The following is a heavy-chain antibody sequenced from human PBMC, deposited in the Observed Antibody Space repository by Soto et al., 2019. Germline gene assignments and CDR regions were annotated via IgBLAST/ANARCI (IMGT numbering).Heavy chain of an antibody. CDR3: AKATTNGGWFNPFDS. CDR2: LSGSGTST. V-gene: IGHV3-23*01. D-gene: IGHD6-19*01. J-gene: IGHJ4*02. Sequence: PGGSLRLSCAASGFSFVNYAMNWVRQAPGKGLEWVSGLSGSGTSTNYADSVKGRFTISRDNSRDTLFLQMNSLTADDTAVYYCAKATTNGGWFNPFDSWGQGALVTVSS. CDR1: GFSFVNYA.